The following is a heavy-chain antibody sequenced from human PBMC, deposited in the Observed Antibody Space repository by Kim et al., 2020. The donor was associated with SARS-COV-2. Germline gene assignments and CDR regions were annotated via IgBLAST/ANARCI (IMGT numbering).Heavy chain of an antibody. CDR3: AKGYSSSPRYYGMDV. V-gene: IGHV3-23*01. CDR2: ISGSGGST. J-gene: IGHJ6*02. CDR1: GFTFSSYA. Sequence: GGSLRLSCAASGFTFSSYAMSWVRQAPGKGLEWVSAISGSGGSTYYADSVKGRFTISRDNSKNTLYLQMNSLGAEDTAVYYCAKGYSSSPRYYGMDVWGQGTTVTVSS. D-gene: IGHD6-6*01.